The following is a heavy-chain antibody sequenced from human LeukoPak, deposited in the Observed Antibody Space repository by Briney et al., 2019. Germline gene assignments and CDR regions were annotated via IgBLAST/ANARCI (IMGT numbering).Heavy chain of an antibody. CDR3: ARHGALWVVPAARRSGRSYYFDY. V-gene: IGHV4-61*02. J-gene: IGHJ4*02. Sequence: SQTLSLTCTVSGGSISSGSYYWNWIRQPAGKGLEWIGRVYNSGNTNYNPSLKSRVTISVDTSKNQFSLKLSSVTAADTAVYYCARHGALWVVPAARRSGRSYYFDYWGQGTLVTVSS. CDR1: GGSISSGSYY. D-gene: IGHD2-2*01. CDR2: VYNSGNT.